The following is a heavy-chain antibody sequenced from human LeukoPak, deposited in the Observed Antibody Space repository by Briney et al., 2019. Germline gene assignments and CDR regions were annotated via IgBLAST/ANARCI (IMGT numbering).Heavy chain of an antibody. D-gene: IGHD3-9*01. J-gene: IGHJ6*02. CDR2: ISYDGSNK. V-gene: IGHV3-30-3*01. CDR1: GFTFSSYA. CDR3: AKDQILTGYYHYYYGMDV. Sequence: GRSLRLSCAASGFTFSSYAMHWVRQAPGKGLEWVAVISYDGSNKYYADSVKGRFTISRDNSKNTLYLQMNSLRAEDTAVYYCAKDQILTGYYHYYYGMDVWGQGTTVTVSS.